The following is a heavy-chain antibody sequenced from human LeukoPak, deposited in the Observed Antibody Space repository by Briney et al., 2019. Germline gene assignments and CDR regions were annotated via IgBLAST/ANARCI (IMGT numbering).Heavy chain of an antibody. V-gene: IGHV4-39*01. J-gene: IGHJ4*02. CDR3: ARRGDY. D-gene: IGHD3-10*01. CDR1: GGSISSNYYY. CDR2: IYYSGIT. Sequence: SETLSLTCTVSGGSISSNYYYWGWIRQPPGKGLEWIGCIYYSGITYYNPSLKSRVTISIDTSKNQCSPKLSFVTAADTAVYYCARRGDYWGQGTLVTVST.